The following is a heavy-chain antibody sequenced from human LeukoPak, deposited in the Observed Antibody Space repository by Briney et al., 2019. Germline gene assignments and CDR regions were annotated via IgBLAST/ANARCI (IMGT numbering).Heavy chain of an antibody. CDR2: INPNIGGT. J-gene: IGHJ4*02. D-gene: IGHD5-12*01. CDR1: GYTFTDYY. V-gene: IGHV1-2*06. CDR3: ARDVGSGYSDGFDY. Sequence: ASVKLSCKASGYTFTDYYMHCVRHAPGQRLEWMGRINPNIGGTNYAQKFQGRVTMTRDTSISTASMELGRLRSDDTAVYYCARDVGSGYSDGFDYWGQGTLVTVSS.